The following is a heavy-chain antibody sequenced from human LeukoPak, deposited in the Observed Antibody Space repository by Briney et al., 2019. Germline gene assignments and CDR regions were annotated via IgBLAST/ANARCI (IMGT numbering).Heavy chain of an antibody. J-gene: IGHJ4*02. CDR3: AKGRSSSWKHLFDY. D-gene: IGHD6-13*01. CDR2: ISYDGSNN. Sequence: QPGGSLRLSCAASGFTFSNYGMHWVRQAPGKGLEWVTVISYDGSNNYYADSVKGRFTISRDNSKNTLYLHMNSLRVEDTAVYYCAKGRSSSWKHLFDYWGQGTLVTVSS. CDR1: GFTFSNYG. V-gene: IGHV3-30*18.